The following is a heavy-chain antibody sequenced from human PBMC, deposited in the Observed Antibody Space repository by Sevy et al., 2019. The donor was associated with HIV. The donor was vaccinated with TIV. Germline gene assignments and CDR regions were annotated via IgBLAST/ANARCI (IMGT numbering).Heavy chain of an antibody. Sequence: GGSLRLSCVASGFTFSNYWMSWVRQAPGKGLEWVANIKRDGSEKYYVDSVKGRFTISRDNAKNSLYLQMNSLRAEDTALYYCARDCSSTNCLWGLDVWGQGTTVTVSS. CDR1: GFTFSNYW. J-gene: IGHJ6*02. CDR3: ARDCSSTNCLWGLDV. V-gene: IGHV3-7*03. CDR2: IKRDGSEK. D-gene: IGHD2-2*01.